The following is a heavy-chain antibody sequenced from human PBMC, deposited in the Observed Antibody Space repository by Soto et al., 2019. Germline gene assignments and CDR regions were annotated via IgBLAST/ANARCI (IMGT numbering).Heavy chain of an antibody. Sequence: PGGSLRLSCAASGFTFSSYAMSCVRQAPGKGLEWVSAISGSGGSTYYADSVKGRFTISRDNSKNTLYLQMNSLRAEDTAVYYCAISFDYGDHRYFQHWGQGTLVTVSS. CDR1: GFTFSSYA. V-gene: IGHV3-23*01. J-gene: IGHJ1*01. D-gene: IGHD4-17*01. CDR3: AISFDYGDHRYFQH. CDR2: ISGSGGST.